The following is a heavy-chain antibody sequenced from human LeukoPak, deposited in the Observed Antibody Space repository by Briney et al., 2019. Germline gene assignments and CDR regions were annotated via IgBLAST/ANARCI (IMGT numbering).Heavy chain of an antibody. D-gene: IGHD3-16*01. CDR1: GFTFSNCG. Sequence: GGSLRLSCAAAGFTFSNCGMHWVRQAPGMGLEWVAFIQFDGSNKFYADSVKGRFTISRDNSKNTLSLQMNSLRVKDTAIYYCAKQNARGGTYEPVTVWGQAALVTVSS. J-gene: IGHJ4*02. CDR3: AKQNARGGTYEPVTV. V-gene: IGHV3-30*02. CDR2: IQFDGSNK.